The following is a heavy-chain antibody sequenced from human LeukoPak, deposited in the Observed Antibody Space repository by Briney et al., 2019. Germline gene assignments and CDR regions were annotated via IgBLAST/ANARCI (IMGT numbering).Heavy chain of an antibody. CDR2: MKYDGSEK. J-gene: IGHJ4*02. CDR3: ARDIAAAGLFFDY. D-gene: IGHD6-13*01. CDR1: GFTFSRYW. V-gene: IGHV3-7*01. Sequence: PGGSLRLSCAASGFTFSRYWMSWVRQAPGKGLEWVANMKYDGSEKDYVDSVKGRFTISKDNAKTSLYLQMSSLRAEDTAVYYCARDIAAAGLFFDYWGQGTLVTVSS.